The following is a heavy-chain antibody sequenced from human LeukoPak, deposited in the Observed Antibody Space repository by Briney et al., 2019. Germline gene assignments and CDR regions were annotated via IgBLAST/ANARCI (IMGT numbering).Heavy chain of an antibody. D-gene: IGHD3-22*01. CDR2: IHHSGTT. CDR3: TRDPSHYDSNGYYVRAGWFDP. V-gene: IGHV4-4*02. CDR1: GFTFSSYEM. Sequence: GSLRLSCAASGFTFSSYEMNWVRQAPGKGLEWIGEIHHSGTTSYNPSLKSRVTISVDKSKNEFSLKLISVTAADTAVYYCTRDPSHYDSNGYYVRAGWFDPWGQGTLVTVSS. J-gene: IGHJ5*02.